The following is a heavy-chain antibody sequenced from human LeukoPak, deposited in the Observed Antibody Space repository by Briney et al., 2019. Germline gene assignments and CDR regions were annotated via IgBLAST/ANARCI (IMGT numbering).Heavy chain of an antibody. D-gene: IGHD5-18*01. CDR2: ISDDSSTI. V-gene: IGHV3-48*01. CDR3: ARGGYNYGSVFDY. Sequence: GGSLRLSCAASDSMSRRFKMNWVRQAPGKGLEWVSYISDDSSTIHYADSVKGRFTISRDNAENSLYLQMNSLRAAATAVYYCARGGYNYGSVFDYWGQGTLVTVSS. CDR1: DSMSRRFK. J-gene: IGHJ4*02.